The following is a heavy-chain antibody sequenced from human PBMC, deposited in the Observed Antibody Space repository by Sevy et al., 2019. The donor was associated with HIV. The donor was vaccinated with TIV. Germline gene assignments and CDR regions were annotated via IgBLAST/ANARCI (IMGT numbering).Heavy chain of an antibody. Sequence: GGSLRLSCAASGFTFSSYNMNWVRQAPGKGLEWVSSISSSSSYIYYADSVKGRFTISRDNAKNSLYLQMNSLRAEDTAVYYCARGFWGSASYFDYWGQGTLVTVSS. D-gene: IGHD3-16*01. V-gene: IGHV3-21*01. CDR2: ISSSSSYI. CDR3: ARGFWGSASYFDY. CDR1: GFTFSSYN. J-gene: IGHJ4*02.